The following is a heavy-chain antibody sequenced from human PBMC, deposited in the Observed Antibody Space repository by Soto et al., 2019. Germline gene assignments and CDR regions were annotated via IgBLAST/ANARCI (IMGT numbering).Heavy chain of an antibody. CDR3: ARESDFWDDAYMRTFDI. D-gene: IGHD3-3*01. CDR1: GYTFTSYG. V-gene: IGHV1-18*01. Sequence: ASVNVSGKASGYTFTSYGISWVRQAPGQGLEWIGWISAYNGNTNYAQRLQGRVTMTIDTSTSTAYMDLRSLTSDDTAVYYCARESDFWDDAYMRTFDIWGQATKVTVSS. J-gene: IGHJ3*02. CDR2: ISAYNGNT.